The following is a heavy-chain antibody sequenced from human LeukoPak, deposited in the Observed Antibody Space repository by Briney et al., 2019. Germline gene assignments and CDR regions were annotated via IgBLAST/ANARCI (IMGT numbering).Heavy chain of an antibody. CDR2: ISGSGGST. D-gene: IGHD6-19*01. Sequence: GGSLRLSCAASGFTFSSYAMSWVRQAPGKGLEWVSAISGSGGSTYYADSVKGRFTISRDKSKNTLYLPMNSLRAEDTAVYYCAKFKGQWLVLGIVDYWGQGTLVTVSS. J-gene: IGHJ4*02. V-gene: IGHV3-23*01. CDR1: GFTFSSYA. CDR3: AKFKGQWLVLGIVDY.